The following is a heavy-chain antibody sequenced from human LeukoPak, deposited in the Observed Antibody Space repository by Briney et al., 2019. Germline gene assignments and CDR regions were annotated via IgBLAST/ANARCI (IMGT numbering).Heavy chain of an antibody. V-gene: IGHV3-48*01. CDR3: ARDLLRDVLRYFDWLGDRANYGMDV. D-gene: IGHD3-9*01. CDR1: GFTFSDYG. CDR2: IGSGATTI. Sequence: GGSLRLSCVASGFTFSDYGMHWVRQTPGKGLEWVSYIGSGATTIQYADSVRGRFTISRDNARNSLYLQMYRLRAEDTAVYYCARDLLRDVLRYFDWLGDRANYGMDVWGQGTTVTVSS. J-gene: IGHJ6*02.